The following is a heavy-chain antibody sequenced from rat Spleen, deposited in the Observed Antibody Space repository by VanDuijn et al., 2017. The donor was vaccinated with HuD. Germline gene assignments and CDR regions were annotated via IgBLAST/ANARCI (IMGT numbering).Heavy chain of an antibody. J-gene: IGHJ2*01. D-gene: IGHD1-1*01. CDR1: GFTFNKYW. Sequence: EVHLVESGGGLVHPGGSLKLSCIASGFTFNKYWMTWIRQAPGKGLEWIASITHNDGSTYYPDSVKGRFTISRDNAKSTLYLQMDSLRSEDTATYYCTRLGTVADYWGQGVMVTVSS. CDR2: ITHNDGST. V-gene: IGHV5-31*01. CDR3: TRLGTVADY.